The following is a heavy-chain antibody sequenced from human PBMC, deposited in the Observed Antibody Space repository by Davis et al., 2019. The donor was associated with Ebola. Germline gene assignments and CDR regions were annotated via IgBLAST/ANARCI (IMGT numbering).Heavy chain of an antibody. D-gene: IGHD1-20*01. CDR3: VKDDVTAGRFNY. J-gene: IGHJ4*02. V-gene: IGHV4-38-2*01. Sequence: MPSETLSLTCAVSGYYINSNYYWGWIRQPPGKGLEWIGSIYHSGSTYYNPSLNTRVTISLDTSKNRFSLRLSSVTAADTAMYYCVKDDVTAGRFNYWGQGSLVTVSS. CDR2: IYHSGST. CDR1: GYYINSNYY.